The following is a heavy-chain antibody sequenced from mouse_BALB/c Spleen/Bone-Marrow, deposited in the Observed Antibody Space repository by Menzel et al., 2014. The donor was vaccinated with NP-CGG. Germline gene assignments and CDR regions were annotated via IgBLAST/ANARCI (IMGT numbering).Heavy chain of an antibody. D-gene: IGHD1-1*01. CDR2: ISSGGST. Sequence: EVHLVESGGGLVKPGGSLKLSCAASGFTFSSYAMSWVRPTPEKRLEWVASISSGGSTYYPDSVKGRFTISRDNVRNILYLQMSSLRSEDTAMYYCARVTDTFYYGSSYWYFDVWGAGTTVTVSS. CDR1: GFTFSSYA. V-gene: IGHV5-6-5*01. J-gene: IGHJ1*01. CDR3: ARVTDTFYYGSSYWYFDV.